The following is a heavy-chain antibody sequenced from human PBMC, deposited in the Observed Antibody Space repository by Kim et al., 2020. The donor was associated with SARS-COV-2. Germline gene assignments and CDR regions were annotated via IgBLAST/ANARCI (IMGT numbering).Heavy chain of an antibody. V-gene: IGHV1-69*13. CDR2: IIPIFGTA. CDR3: ARGIVVVPAATYYFDY. Sequence: SVKVSCKASGGTFSSYAISWVRQAPGQGLEWMGGIIPIFGTANYAQKFQGRVTITADESTSTAYMELSSLRSEDTAVYYCARGIVVVPAATYYFDYWGQGTLVTVSS. CDR1: GGTFSSYA. J-gene: IGHJ4*02. D-gene: IGHD2-2*01.